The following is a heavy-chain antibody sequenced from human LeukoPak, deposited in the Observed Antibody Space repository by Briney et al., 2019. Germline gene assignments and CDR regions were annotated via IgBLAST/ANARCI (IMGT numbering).Heavy chain of an antibody. J-gene: IGHJ4*02. V-gene: IGHV3-30*02. Sequence: SGGSLRLSCAASGFTFSSYGMHWVRQAPGKGLEWVAFIRYDGSNKYYADSVKGRFTISRDNSKNTLYLQMNSLRAEDTAVYYCAKAPYCSSTSYQNFDYWGQGTLVTVSS. CDR2: IRYDGSNK. CDR1: GFTFSSYG. CDR3: AKAPYCSSTSYQNFDY. D-gene: IGHD2-2*01.